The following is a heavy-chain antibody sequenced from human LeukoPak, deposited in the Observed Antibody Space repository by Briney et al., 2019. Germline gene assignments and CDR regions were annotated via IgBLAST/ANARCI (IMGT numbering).Heavy chain of an antibody. J-gene: IGHJ6*02. D-gene: IGHD3-10*01. CDR2: IKKTGSET. CDR3: AKAGLLWFGESWMDV. V-gene: IGHV3-7*01. CDR1: GFTFSHFW. Sequence: GGSLRLSCAASGFTFSHFWMSWVRQAPGKGLEWVAYIKKTGSETYYVDSVKGRFTITRDNTRNSLFLQMYSLRAEDTAVYFCAKAGLLWFGESWMDVWGQGATVTV.